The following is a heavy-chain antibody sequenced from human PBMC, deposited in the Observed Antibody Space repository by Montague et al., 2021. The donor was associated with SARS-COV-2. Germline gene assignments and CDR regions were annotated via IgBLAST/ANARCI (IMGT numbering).Heavy chain of an antibody. CDR3: ARGNITPSGFDI. Sequence: TLSLTCTVPGDSISSANYYWNWIRQNPGKGLEWIGYIYYTGGTHYNPSLESRLTMSIDTSKSQFSLRLSSVTAADTAVYYCARGNITPSGFDIWGRGTVVTVSS. V-gene: IGHV4-31*03. CDR2: IYYTGGT. J-gene: IGHJ3*02. CDR1: GDSISSANYY. D-gene: IGHD1-14*01.